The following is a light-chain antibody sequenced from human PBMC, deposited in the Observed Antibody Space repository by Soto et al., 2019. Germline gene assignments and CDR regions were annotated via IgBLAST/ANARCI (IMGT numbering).Light chain of an antibody. CDR3: QQYGNSPIT. Sequence: DIVFAQSPATLSLSTGERATLSCGASQSVSSSRLAWYQPTPALAPRILIYDASSRDTGIPDRFSGSGSWTDFTLTISRLEPEDFSVDYCQQYGNSPITFGQGTRLEIK. J-gene: IGKJ5*01. CDR1: QSVSSSR. CDR2: DAS. V-gene: IGKV3D-20*01.